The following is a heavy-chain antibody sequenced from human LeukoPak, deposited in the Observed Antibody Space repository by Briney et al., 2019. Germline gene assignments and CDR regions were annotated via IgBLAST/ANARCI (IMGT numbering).Heavy chain of an antibody. CDR3: ARRYYYNLGSFPFDF. D-gene: IGHD3-10*01. CDR2: IHNSGTT. Sequence: TSETLSLTCAVAGGPFSGYFWRWIRQPAGKGLEWIGAIHNSGTTNYNPSLNSRVTISEDTSKNQFYLNLSSVTAPDTAVYYCARRYYYNLGSFPFDFWGQGTLVTVSS. CDR1: GGPFSGYF. J-gene: IGHJ4*02. V-gene: IGHV4-34*01.